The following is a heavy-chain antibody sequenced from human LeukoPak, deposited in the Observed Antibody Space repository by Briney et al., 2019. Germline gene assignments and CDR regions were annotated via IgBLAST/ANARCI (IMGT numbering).Heavy chain of an antibody. J-gene: IGHJ4*02. Sequence: PSETLSLTCTVSGYSISSGYYWGWIRQPPGQGLEWIGSIYHSGSTYYNPSLKSRVTISVDTSKNQFSLKLSSVTAADTAVYYCASWAPYDSSGYEGNYFDYWGQGTLVTVSS. CDR3: ASWAPYDSSGYEGNYFDY. D-gene: IGHD3-22*01. CDR1: GYSISSGYY. V-gene: IGHV4-38-2*02. CDR2: IYHSGST.